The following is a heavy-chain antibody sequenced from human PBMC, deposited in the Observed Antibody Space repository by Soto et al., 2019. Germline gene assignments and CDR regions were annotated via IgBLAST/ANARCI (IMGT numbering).Heavy chain of an antibody. V-gene: IGHV6-1*01. CDR2: TYYRSKWYN. D-gene: IGHD6-19*01. J-gene: IGHJ6*02. CDR1: GYSVASNSAA. CDR3: ARDIAVAGMYYYYYGMDV. Sequence: SHTLSLTCAISGYSVASNSAAWNWIRQSPSRGLEWLGRTYYRSKWYNDYAVSVKSRITINPDTSKNQFSLQLNSVTPEDTAVYYCARDIAVAGMYYYYYGMDVWGQGTTVTVSS.